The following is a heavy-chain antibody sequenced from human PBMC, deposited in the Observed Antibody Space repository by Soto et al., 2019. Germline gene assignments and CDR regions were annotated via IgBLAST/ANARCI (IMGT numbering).Heavy chain of an antibody. Sequence: EVQLLESGGGLVQPGGSLRLSCAASGVSFRNHAMAWVRQAPGKGLEWVSGISGSGGATYYADFVKGRFAISRDNSNNPLYLQMNSLRAEATDLYFCAKDRYYDSSSPAFDYWGQGALVTVSS. CDR1: GVSFRNHA. J-gene: IGHJ4*02. CDR2: ISGSGGAT. CDR3: AKDRYYDSSSPAFDY. V-gene: IGHV3-23*01. D-gene: IGHD3-22*01.